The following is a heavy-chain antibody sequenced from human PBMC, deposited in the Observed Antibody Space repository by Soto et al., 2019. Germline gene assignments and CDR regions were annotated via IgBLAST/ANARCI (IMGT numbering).Heavy chain of an antibody. D-gene: IGHD3-22*01. Sequence: SVKVSCKASGGTFSSYAISWVRQAPGQGLEWMGGIIPIFGTANYAQKFQGRVTITADESTSTAYMELSSLRSEDTAVYYCATTADTGYYDSSHRAFDIWGQGTMVTVSS. CDR2: IIPIFGTA. CDR3: ATTADTGYYDSSHRAFDI. V-gene: IGHV1-69*13. J-gene: IGHJ3*02. CDR1: GGTFSSYA.